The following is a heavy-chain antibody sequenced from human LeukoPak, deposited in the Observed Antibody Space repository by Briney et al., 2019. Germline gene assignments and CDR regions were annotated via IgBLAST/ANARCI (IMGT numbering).Heavy chain of an antibody. D-gene: IGHD1-26*01. CDR3: AREASGSYFAN. V-gene: IGHV3-53*01. J-gene: IGHJ4*02. CDR1: GFTVSSNY. CDR2: IYGGGST. Sequence: GGSLRLSCAASGFTVSSNYMSWVRQAPGKGLEWVSVIYGGGSTYYADYVKGRFTISRDNSRNTLYLQMNSLRAEDTAVYYCAREASGSYFANWGQGTLVTVSS.